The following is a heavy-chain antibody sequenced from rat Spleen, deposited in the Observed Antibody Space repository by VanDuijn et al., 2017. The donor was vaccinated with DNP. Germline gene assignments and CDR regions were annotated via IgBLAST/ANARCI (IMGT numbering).Heavy chain of an antibody. CDR3: ARHLGTFHSGEAFDY. CDR1: GFTFSNYY. V-gene: IGHV5-25*01. J-gene: IGHJ2*01. Sequence: EVQLVESGGGLVQPGRSLKLSCAASGFTFSNYYMAWVRQAPKKGLEWVATISTSGSRTYYPDSVKGRFTISRDNAKSSLYLQMNSLKSEDTATYYCARHLGTFHSGEAFDYWGQGVMVTVSS. D-gene: IGHD1-1*01. CDR2: ISTSGSRT.